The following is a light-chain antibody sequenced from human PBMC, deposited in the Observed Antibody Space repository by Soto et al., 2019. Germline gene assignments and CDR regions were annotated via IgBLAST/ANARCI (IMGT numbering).Light chain of an antibody. CDR3: QSYDTNTVV. CDR2: EDD. CDR1: SGSIGSNS. Sequence: NFMLTQPHSVSESPGKTVTISCTRSSGSIGSNSVQWYRQRPGSAPTIVIYEDDQRPSGVPNRFAGSLDRSSNSASLTISALQTEDEADYYCQSYDTNTVVVGGGTQLTVL. J-gene: IGLJ7*01. V-gene: IGLV6-57*04.